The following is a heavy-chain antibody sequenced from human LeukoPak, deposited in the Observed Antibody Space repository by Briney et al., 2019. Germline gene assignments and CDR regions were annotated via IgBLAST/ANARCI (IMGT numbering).Heavy chain of an antibody. CDR3: ARVGGSGSNYYMDV. Sequence: SETLSLTCTVSGGSISSYYWSWIRQPPGKGLEWIGYIYYSGSTNYNPSLKSRVTMSVDTSKNQFSLKLSSVTAADTAVYYCARVGGSGSNYYMDVWGKGTTVTVSS. CDR1: GGSISSYY. J-gene: IGHJ6*03. D-gene: IGHD3-10*01. V-gene: IGHV4-59*12. CDR2: IYYSGST.